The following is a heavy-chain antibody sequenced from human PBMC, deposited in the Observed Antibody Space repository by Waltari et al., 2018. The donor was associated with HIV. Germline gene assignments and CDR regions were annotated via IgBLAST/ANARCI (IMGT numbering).Heavy chain of an antibody. Sequence: QVQLQESGPGLVKPSETLSLTCTVSGGSIIIYYWTWIRQPPGKGLEWIGYIYYSGSTNYNPSLKSRVPISVDTSKNQFSLKLSSVTAAETAVNYCARVYPDDILARYYYYYGMDVWGQGTTVTVSS. J-gene: IGHJ6*02. CDR2: IYYSGST. V-gene: IGHV4-59*01. D-gene: IGHD3-9*01. CDR3: ARVYPDDILARYYYYYGMDV. CDR1: GGSIIIYY.